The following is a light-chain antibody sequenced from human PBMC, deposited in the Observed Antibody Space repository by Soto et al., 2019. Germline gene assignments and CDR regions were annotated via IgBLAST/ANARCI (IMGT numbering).Light chain of an antibody. Sequence: QSALTQPASVSGSPGQSITISCTGTSSDVGGYNYVSWYQQHPGKAPKLMIYDVSNRPSGVPNRFSGSKSGNTASLTISGLQAEDVADYYCSSYTRSSPLVFGTGTKLTLL. J-gene: IGLJ1*01. CDR1: SSDVGGYNY. CDR2: DVS. V-gene: IGLV2-14*01. CDR3: SSYTRSSPLV.